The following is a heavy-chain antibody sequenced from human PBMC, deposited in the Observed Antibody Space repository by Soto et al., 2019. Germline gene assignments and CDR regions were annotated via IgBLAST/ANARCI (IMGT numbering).Heavy chain of an antibody. J-gene: IGHJ6*02. CDR2: IYYSGST. CDR1: GGSISSGGYY. V-gene: IGHV4-31*03. Sequence: PSETLSLTCTVSGGSISSGGYYWSWIRQHPGKGLEWIGYIYYSGSTYYNPSLKSRVTISVDTSKNQFSLKLSSVTAADTAVYYCARVVETAMGYYYGMDVWGQGTTVTVSS. CDR3: ARVVETAMGYYYGMDV. D-gene: IGHD5-18*01.